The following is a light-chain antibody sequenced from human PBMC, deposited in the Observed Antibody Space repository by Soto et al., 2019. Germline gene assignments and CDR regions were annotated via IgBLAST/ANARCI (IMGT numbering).Light chain of an antibody. CDR1: SSNVGSYKL. V-gene: IGLV2-14*02. Sequence: QSALTQPASVSGSPGQSITISCTGTSSNVGSYKLVSWYQQHPGKAPKLMIFEVNKRPSGVPDRFSGSKSGTSASLAISGLQSEDEADYYCAAWDDSLNGWVFGGGTKLTVL. J-gene: IGLJ3*02. CDR2: EVN. CDR3: AAWDDSLNGWV.